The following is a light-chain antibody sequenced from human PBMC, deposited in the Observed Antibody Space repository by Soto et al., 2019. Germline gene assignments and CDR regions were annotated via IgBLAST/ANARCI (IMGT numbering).Light chain of an antibody. V-gene: IGLV1-47*02. J-gene: IGLJ1*01. CDR2: LGD. CDR1: TSYIGTFY. Sequence: QSVLTQPASASSTPGQTVTISCSGSTSYIGTFYVYWYQHLPGTAPKLLIYLGDQRASGVSDRFSGSKSGTSASLAINGLRSDDEADYYCAAWDDNLNAYVFGSGTKLTVL. CDR3: AAWDDNLNAYV.